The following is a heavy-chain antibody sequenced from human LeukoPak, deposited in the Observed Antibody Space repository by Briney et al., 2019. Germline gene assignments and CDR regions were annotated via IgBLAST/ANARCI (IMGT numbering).Heavy chain of an antibody. V-gene: IGHV3-30-3*01. D-gene: IGHD3-10*01. CDR3: SRAGDYGSGSFRWRHFDY. Sequence: PGGSLRLSCAASGFTFSNYALYWVRQAPDKGLEWVALISYDGGNKDYADSVKGRFTISRDNSKNTLYLQMNSLRTEDTAVYYCSRAGDYGSGSFRWRHFDYWGQGTLVTVSS. J-gene: IGHJ4*02. CDR2: ISYDGGNK. CDR1: GFTFSNYA.